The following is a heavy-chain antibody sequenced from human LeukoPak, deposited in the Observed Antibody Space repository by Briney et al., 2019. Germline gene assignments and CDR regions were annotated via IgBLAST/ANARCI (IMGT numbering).Heavy chain of an antibody. CDR2: INHSGNI. V-gene: IGHV4-34*01. CDR3: ARPGDTSGYFFYLDY. J-gene: IGHJ4*02. D-gene: IGHD3-22*01. Sequence: PSETLSLTCAVYGGSFSGYYWSWIRQPPGKGLEWIGEINHSGNINYNPSLKSRVIISLDTSKAQFSLKLSSVTAADSAVYYCARPGDTSGYFFYLDYWGQGIPVTVAS. CDR1: GGSFSGYY.